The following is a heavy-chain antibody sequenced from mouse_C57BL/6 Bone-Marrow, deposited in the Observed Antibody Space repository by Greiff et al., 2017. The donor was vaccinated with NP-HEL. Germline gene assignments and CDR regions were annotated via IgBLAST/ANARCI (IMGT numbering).Heavy chain of an antibody. CDR1: GFSFTSYA. CDR2: ICTGGGT. J-gene: IGHJ2*01. Sequence: VQLQESGPGLVAPSQSLSITCTVSGFSFTSYAISWVRQPPGKGLEWLGVICTGGGTTYNSALNSRLSISKDNSKSHVFLKMNSLQTDDTARYYCARNGPPYYFDYGGQGTTRTGSS. V-gene: IGHV2-9-1*01. CDR3: ARNGPPYYFDY.